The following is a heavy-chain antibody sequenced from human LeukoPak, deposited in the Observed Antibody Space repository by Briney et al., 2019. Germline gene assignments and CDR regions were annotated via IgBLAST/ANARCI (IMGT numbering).Heavy chain of an antibody. D-gene: IGHD3-3*01. CDR1: GFTFSSYA. V-gene: IGHV3-30-3*01. Sequence: GRSLRLSCGASGFTFSSYAMHWVRQAPGKGLEWVAVISYDGSNKYYADSVKGRFTISRDNSKNTLYLQMNSLRAEDTAVYYCARDWGEYDFWSGYYYYGMDVWGQGTTVTVSS. CDR3: ARDWGEYDFWSGYYYYGMDV. J-gene: IGHJ6*02. CDR2: ISYDGSNK.